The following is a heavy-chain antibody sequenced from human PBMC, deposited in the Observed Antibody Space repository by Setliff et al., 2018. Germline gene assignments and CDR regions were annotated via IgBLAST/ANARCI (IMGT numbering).Heavy chain of an antibody. J-gene: IGHJ6*02. V-gene: IGHV4-39*07. D-gene: IGHD6-19*01. CDR1: GGSISRSSYY. CDR2: IYHSGSA. CDR3: ARLGGGSGWYRNSMDV. Sequence: SETLSLTCTVSGGSISRSSYYWGWIRQPPGKGLEWIGSIYHSGSAYYNLSLKSRVTISVDTSKNQFSLKLSSVSAADTAVYYCARLGGGSGWYRNSMDVWGQGTTVTVSS.